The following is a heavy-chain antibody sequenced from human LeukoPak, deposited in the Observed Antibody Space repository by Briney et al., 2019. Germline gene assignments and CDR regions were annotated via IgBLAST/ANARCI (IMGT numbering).Heavy chain of an antibody. D-gene: IGHD6-19*01. CDR2: ISDDGSNK. Sequence: GGSLRLSCAASGFTFSRSWIHWVRQSPEKGLVWVSRISDDGSNKRYAESVRGRFTISRDNAENTLYLQMDSLRTEDTAVYYCARDQGGSGPTTYDYWGQGILVTVSS. J-gene: IGHJ4*02. CDR3: ARDQGGSGPTTYDY. CDR1: GFTFSRSW. V-gene: IGHV3-74*01.